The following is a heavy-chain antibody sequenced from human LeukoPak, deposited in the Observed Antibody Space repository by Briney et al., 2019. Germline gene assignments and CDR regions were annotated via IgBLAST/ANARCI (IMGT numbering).Heavy chain of an antibody. Sequence: GESLKISCKGSGYSFTSYWIGWVRQMPGKGLEWMGIIYPGDSDTRYSPSFQGQVTISADKSISTAYLQWSSLKASDTAMYYCARRGELRYFDWLWYFDLWGRGTLVTVSS. CDR1: GYSFTSYW. V-gene: IGHV5-51*01. J-gene: IGHJ2*01. CDR3: ARRGELRYFDWLWYFDL. CDR2: IYPGDSDT. D-gene: IGHD3-9*01.